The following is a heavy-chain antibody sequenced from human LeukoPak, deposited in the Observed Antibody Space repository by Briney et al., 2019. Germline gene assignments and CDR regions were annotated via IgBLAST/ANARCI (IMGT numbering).Heavy chain of an antibody. CDR1: GDSXXSNSAA. CDR3: ARVWFDYDSSGYYYFDY. CDR2: TYYRSKWYN. D-gene: IGHD3-22*01. Sequence: TLSLTCAISGDSXXSNSAAWNWIRQSPSRGLEWLGRTYYRSKWYNDYAVSVKSRITINPDTSKNQFSLQLNSVTPEDTAVYYCARVWFDYDSSGYYYFDYWGQGTLVTVSS. J-gene: IGHJ4*02. V-gene: IGHV6-1*01.